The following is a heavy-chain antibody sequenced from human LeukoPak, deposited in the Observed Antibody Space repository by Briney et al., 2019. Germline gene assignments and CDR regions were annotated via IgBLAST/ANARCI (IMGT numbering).Heavy chain of an antibody. D-gene: IGHD3-3*01. CDR1: GYTFTSYD. Sequence: ASVKVSCKASGYTFTSYDINWVRQATGQGLEWMGWMNPNSGNTGYAQKFQGRVTMTRNTSISTAYMELSRLRSEDTAVYYCARSRYYDFWSGYLDYYYYYMAVWGRGTTVTVSS. CDR3: ARSRYYDFWSGYLDYYYYYMAV. CDR2: MNPNSGNT. J-gene: IGHJ6*03. V-gene: IGHV1-8*01.